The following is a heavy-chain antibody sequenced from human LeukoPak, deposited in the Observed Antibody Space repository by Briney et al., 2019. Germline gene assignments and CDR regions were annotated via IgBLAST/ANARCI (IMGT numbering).Heavy chain of an antibody. CDR1: GFTFSSYA. CDR3: VKVDTAMAFDY. V-gene: IGHV3-64D*06. CDR2: ISSNGGST. J-gene: IGHJ4*02. D-gene: IGHD5-18*01. Sequence: GGSLRLSCSASGFTFSSYAMHWVRQAPGKGLEYVSAISSNGGSTYYADSVKGRFTISRDNCKNTLYLQMSSLRAEDTAVYYCVKVDTAMAFDYWGQGTLVTVSS.